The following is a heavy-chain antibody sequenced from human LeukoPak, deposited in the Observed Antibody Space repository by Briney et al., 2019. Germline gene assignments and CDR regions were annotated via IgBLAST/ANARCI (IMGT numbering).Heavy chain of an antibody. CDR3: ASSTGGSYFLES. V-gene: IGHV1-46*01. J-gene: IGHJ4*02. Sequence: GASVKVSCKXSGYTFTSDYMHWVRQAPGQGLEWMGIINPSGGSTSYAQKFQGRVTMTRDTSTSTVYMELSSLRSEDTAVYYCASSTGGSYFLESWGQGTLVTVSS. D-gene: IGHD1-26*01. CDR1: GYTFTSDY. CDR2: INPSGGST.